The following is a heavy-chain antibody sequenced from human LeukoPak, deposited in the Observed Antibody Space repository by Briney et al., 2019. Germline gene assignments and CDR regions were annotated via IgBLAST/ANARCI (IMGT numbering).Heavy chain of an antibody. CDR3: AKDRRALRLGELSSAS. CDR2: ISHSSSGT. D-gene: IGHD3-16*02. Sequence: GGSLRLSCVGSGFTFSSYAMSWVRQAPGKGLEWVSAISHSSSGTYYVDSVKGRFTISRDNSKNTLYLQMNSLRAEDTAVYYCAKDRRALRLGELSSASWGQGTLVTVSS. CDR1: GFTFSSYA. J-gene: IGHJ5*02. V-gene: IGHV3-23*01.